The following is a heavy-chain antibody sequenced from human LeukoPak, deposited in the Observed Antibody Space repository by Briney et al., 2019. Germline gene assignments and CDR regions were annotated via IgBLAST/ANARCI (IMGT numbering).Heavy chain of an antibody. CDR2: INTDGSST. J-gene: IGHJ4*02. CDR1: GFTFSSYW. V-gene: IGHV3-74*01. Sequence: PGGSLRLSCAASGFTFSSYWMHWVRQAPGKGLVWVSRINTDGSSTSYADSVKGRFTISRDNAKNTLYLQMNNLRAEDTAIYYCAKWIVRGLVIRNHFDYWGQGTLVTVSS. CDR3: AKWIVRGLVIRNHFDY. D-gene: IGHD3/OR15-3a*01.